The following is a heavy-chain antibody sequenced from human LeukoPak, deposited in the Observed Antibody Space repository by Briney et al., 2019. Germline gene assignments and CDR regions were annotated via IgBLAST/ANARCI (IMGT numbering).Heavy chain of an antibody. CDR1: GYTLNELS. Sequence: ASVKVSCKVSGYTLNELSMHWVRQAPGKGLEWMGRFDPEDGETIYAQKFQGRVTMTEDTSTNTAYMELSSLRSEDTAVYYCATQRLVRFVLRFQHWGQGTLVTVSS. J-gene: IGHJ1*01. D-gene: IGHD6-13*01. CDR2: FDPEDGET. CDR3: ATQRLVRFVLRFQH. V-gene: IGHV1-24*01.